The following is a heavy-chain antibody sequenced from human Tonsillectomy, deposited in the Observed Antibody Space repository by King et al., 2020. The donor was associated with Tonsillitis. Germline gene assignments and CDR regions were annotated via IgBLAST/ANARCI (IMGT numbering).Heavy chain of an antibody. J-gene: IGHJ6*04. Sequence: VQLVESGGGLVQPGGSLRLSCTASGFTFSSYDMHWVRQRTGKGLEWVSVIGSAGDTYYPGSVQGRFTISREDAKNSLYLQMSSLRADDTAVYYCARSGGLARAYAMDVWGEGATVTVSS. D-gene: IGHD2-15*01. CDR1: GFTFSSYD. CDR3: ARSGGLARAYAMDV. V-gene: IGHV3-13*01. CDR2: IGSAGDT.